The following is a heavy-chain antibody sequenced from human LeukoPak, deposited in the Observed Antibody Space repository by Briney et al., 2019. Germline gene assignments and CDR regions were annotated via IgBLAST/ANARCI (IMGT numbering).Heavy chain of an antibody. Sequence: PGGSLRLSCATSGFTFSSYALNWVRQAPGKGLEWVAGISASSGNTFYADSVKGRFTISGDSSKSTLFLQMNSLRAEDTAVYYCAKVSCGGNCFYAFDVWGRGTMVAVSS. D-gene: IGHD2-21*02. CDR1: GFTFSSYA. J-gene: IGHJ3*01. CDR3: AKVSCGGNCFYAFDV. V-gene: IGHV3-23*01. CDR2: ISASSGNT.